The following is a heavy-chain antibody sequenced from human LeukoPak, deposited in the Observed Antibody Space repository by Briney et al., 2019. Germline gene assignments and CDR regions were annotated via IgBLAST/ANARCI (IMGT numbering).Heavy chain of an antibody. CDR2: IYHSGST. J-gene: IGHJ4*02. Sequence: SETLSLTCAVSGGSISSGGYPWSWIRQPPGKGLEWIGYIYHSGSTYYNPSLKSRVTISVDRSKNQFSLKLSSVTAADTAVYYCARGMGSSGYYVYWGQGTLVTVSS. D-gene: IGHD3-22*01. CDR3: ARGMGSSGYYVY. CDR1: GGSISSGGYP. V-gene: IGHV4-30-2*01.